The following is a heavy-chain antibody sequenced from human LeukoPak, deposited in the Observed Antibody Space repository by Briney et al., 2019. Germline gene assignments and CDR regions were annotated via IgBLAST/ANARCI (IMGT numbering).Heavy chain of an antibody. CDR3: ARDTLHIAAAGNFDY. CDR1: GYTFTGYY. D-gene: IGHD6-13*01. V-gene: IGHV1-2*02. Sequence: ASVKVSCKASGYTFTGYYMHWVRQAPGQGLEWMGWINPNSGGTNYAQKFQGRVTMTRDTSISTAYMELSRLRSDDTAVYYCARDTLHIAAAGNFDYWGQGTLVTVSS. CDR2: INPNSGGT. J-gene: IGHJ4*02.